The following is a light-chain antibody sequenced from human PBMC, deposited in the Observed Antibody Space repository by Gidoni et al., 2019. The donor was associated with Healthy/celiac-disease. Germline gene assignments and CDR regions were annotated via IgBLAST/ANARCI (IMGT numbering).Light chain of an antibody. J-gene: IGKJ4*01. Sequence: DIKMTQSPSSLSASVGDRVTITCRASQSISSYLNWYQQKPWKAPKLLIYAASSLTSGVPSRFSGSGSGTDFTLTISSLQPEDFATYYCQQSYSTPLTCGGGTKVEIK. V-gene: IGKV1-39*01. CDR2: AAS. CDR1: QSISSY. CDR3: QQSYSTPLT.